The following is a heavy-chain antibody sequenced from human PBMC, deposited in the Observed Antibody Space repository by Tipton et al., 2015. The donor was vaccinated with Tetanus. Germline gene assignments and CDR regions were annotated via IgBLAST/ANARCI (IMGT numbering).Heavy chain of an antibody. Sequence: QLVQSGGEVKKPGESLKISCKGSGYIFNNYWIGWVRQKPGKGLEWMGIIYPGDSDTRDSPSFQGQVTIAVDKSINTAYLQWSSLKASDASIFYCARGHCTDGVCNFDFWGQGALVAVAS. J-gene: IGHJ4*02. CDR1: GYIFNNYW. CDR3: ARGHCTDGVCNFDF. CDR2: IYPGDSDT. V-gene: IGHV5-51*01. D-gene: IGHD2-8*01.